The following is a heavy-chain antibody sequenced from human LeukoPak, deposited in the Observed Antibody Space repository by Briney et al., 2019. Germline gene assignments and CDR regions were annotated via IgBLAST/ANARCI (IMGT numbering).Heavy chain of an antibody. V-gene: IGHV5-10-1*01. CDR3: ARAYSRPRFDY. D-gene: IGHD6-13*01. CDR2: IDPSDSYN. CDR1: GYNFTNYW. J-gene: IGHJ4*02. Sequence: RTGESLKISCKGSGYNFTNYWISWVRQMPGKGLEWMGTIDPSDSYNNYSPSFQGHVTISADKSISTAYLQWSSLKASDTAMYYCARAYSRPRFDYWGQGTLVTVSS.